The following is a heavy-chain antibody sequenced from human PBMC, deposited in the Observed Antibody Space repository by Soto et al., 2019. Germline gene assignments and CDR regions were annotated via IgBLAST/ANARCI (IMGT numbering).Heavy chain of an antibody. J-gene: IGHJ4*02. CDR2: ISHDGRIK. D-gene: IGHD2-8*01. CDR3: ARVSGHVYATLHGPFDY. V-gene: IGHV3-30*04. Sequence: QVQLVESGGGVVQPGRSLRLSCAASEFTFNRHAMHWVRQAPGKGLEWVAVISHDGRIKYYADSVKGRFNISRDNSMNTLDLQMNSLRAEDTAIYFCARVSGHVYATLHGPFDYWGQGTLVTVSS. CDR1: EFTFNRHA.